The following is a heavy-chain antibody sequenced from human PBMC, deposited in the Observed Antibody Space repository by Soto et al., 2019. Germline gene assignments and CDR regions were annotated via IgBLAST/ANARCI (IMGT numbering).Heavy chain of an antibody. CDR3: ARGPMVRGVPDY. D-gene: IGHD3-10*01. Sequence: QVQLVESGGGVVEPGGSLRLSCAASGFSFSSYAMHWVRQAPGKGLEWVADISYDGSSKYYADSVKGRFSISRDNSKNTLYLQMNSLRAEDTAVYYCARGPMVRGVPDYWGQGTLVTVSS. V-gene: IGHV3-30-3*01. J-gene: IGHJ4*02. CDR2: ISYDGSSK. CDR1: GFSFSSYA.